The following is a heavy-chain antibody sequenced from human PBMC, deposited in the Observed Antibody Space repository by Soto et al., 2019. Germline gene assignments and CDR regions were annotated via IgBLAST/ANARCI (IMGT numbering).Heavy chain of an antibody. Sequence: QVQLVESGGGVVQPGRSLRLSCAASGFTFSSYGMHWVRQAPGKGLEWVAVISYDGGNKYYADSVKGRFTISRDNSKNTLYLQMNSLRAEDTAVYYCAKDGGYYDFWSGYLDWGQGTLVTVSS. CDR2: ISYDGGNK. D-gene: IGHD3-3*01. V-gene: IGHV3-30*18. CDR3: AKDGGYYDFWSGYLD. CDR1: GFTFSSYG. J-gene: IGHJ4*02.